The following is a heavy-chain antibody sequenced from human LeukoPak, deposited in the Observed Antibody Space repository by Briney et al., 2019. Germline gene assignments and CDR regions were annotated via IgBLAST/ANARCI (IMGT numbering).Heavy chain of an antibody. D-gene: IGHD1-26*01. V-gene: IGHV3-9*01. J-gene: IGHJ4*02. CDR2: ISWNSGSI. Sequence: GGSLRLSCAASGFTFSSYAMHWVRQAPGKGLEWVSGISWNSGSIGYADSVKGRFTISRDNAKNSLYLQMNSLRAEDTALYYCAKDAHSGSYWGQGTLVTVSS. CDR3: AKDAHSGSY. CDR1: GFTFSSYA.